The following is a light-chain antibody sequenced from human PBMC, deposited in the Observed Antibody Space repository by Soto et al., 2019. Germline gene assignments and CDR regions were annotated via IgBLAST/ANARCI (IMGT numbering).Light chain of an antibody. CDR1: QSVSSN. CDR3: QHYNNWPRT. Sequence: EIVMTQSPATLSVSPGERATLSCRASQSVSSNLAWYQQKPAQAPRLLIYGASTRATSIQASFSGSWSGTEFTLTISRLPSEYFAVYYWQHYNNWPRTFGGGTKVEIK. V-gene: IGKV3-15*01. J-gene: IGKJ4*01. CDR2: GAS.